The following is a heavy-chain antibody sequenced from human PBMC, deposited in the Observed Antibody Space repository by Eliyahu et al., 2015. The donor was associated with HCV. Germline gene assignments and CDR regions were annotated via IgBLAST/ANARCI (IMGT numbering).Heavy chain of an antibody. J-gene: IGHJ4*02. CDR2: ISYDGTKK. CDR1: GFTFSTFA. CDR3: ARDGGSYYFDY. V-gene: IGHV3-30-3*01. Sequence: QVQLVESGGGVVQPGRSLRLSCAASGFTFSTFAMDWVRQAPGKGLEWVAFISYDGTKKYYADSVKGRFTVSRDSFKNTVYLQMNSLKTEDTAMYFCARDGGSYYFDYWGQGTLVTVSS. D-gene: IGHD1-26*01.